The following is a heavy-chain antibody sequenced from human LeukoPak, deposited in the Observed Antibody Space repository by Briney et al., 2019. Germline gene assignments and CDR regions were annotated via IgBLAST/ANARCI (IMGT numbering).Heavy chain of an antibody. CDR2: IYSDNT. CDR1: GFTVSSNS. V-gene: IGHV3-66*03. D-gene: IGHD5-12*01. CDR3: AKGGGYEAQYYYYYLDV. J-gene: IGHJ6*03. Sequence: GGSLRLSCTVSGFTVSSNSMSWVRQAPGKGLEWVSFIYSDNTHYSDSVKGRFTISRDNSKNTLYLQMKSLRAEDTAVYYCAKGGGYEAQYYYYYLDVWGKGTTVTISS.